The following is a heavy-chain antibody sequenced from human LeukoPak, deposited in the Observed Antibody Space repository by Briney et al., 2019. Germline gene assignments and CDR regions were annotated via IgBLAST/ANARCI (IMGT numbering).Heavy chain of an antibody. Sequence: GGSLGLSCAASGFTFRNAWMSWVRQSPEKGLEWVSAIGASDGYTYHADSVKGRFTMSRDISRNTVYLQMNSLRVDDTAVYFCARAPVVSCRGAFCYPLDYWGHGILITVSS. CDR3: ARAPVVSCRGAFCYPLDY. D-gene: IGHD2-15*01. CDR1: GFTFRNAW. CDR2: IGASDGYT. J-gene: IGHJ4*01. V-gene: IGHV3-23*01.